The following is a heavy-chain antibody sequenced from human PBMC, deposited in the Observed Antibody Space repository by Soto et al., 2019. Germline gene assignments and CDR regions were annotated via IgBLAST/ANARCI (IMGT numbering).Heavy chain of an antibody. J-gene: IGHJ6*02. Sequence: GASVKVSCKASGYTFTSYGISWVRQAPGQGLEWMGWISAYNGNTNYAQKLQGRVTMTTDTSTSTAYMELRSLRSDDTAVYYCARDRMFKGKAALYYYYYYGMDVWGQGTTVTVSS. V-gene: IGHV1-18*01. CDR3: ARDRMFKGKAALYYYYYYGMDV. CDR1: GYTFTSYG. D-gene: IGHD6-13*01. CDR2: ISAYNGNT.